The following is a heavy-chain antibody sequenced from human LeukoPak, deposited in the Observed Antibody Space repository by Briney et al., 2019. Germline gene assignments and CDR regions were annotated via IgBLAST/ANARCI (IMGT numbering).Heavy chain of an antibody. Sequence: TGRSLRLSCAASGFTFDDYAMHWVRQAPGRGLEWVSGISWNSGSIGYADSAKGRFTISRDNAKNSLYLQMNSLRAEDMALYYCATLGGDFDYWGQGTLVTVSS. CDR3: ATLGGDFDY. CDR2: ISWNSGSI. D-gene: IGHD3-16*01. V-gene: IGHV3-9*03. J-gene: IGHJ4*02. CDR1: GFTFDDYA.